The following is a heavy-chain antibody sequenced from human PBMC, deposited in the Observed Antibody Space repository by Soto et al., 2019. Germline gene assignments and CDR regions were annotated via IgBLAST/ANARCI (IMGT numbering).Heavy chain of an antibody. Sequence: PGESLKISCKGSGYSFTDYWIGWVRQMPGKGLEWMGIIYPGDSDTRYSPSFQGQVTISADESINTAYLQWSSLKASDTAMYYCARRMPPYGLGYYFDYWGQGTLVTVSS. V-gene: IGHV5-51*01. D-gene: IGHD3-10*01. CDR3: ARRMPPYGLGYYFDY. J-gene: IGHJ4*02. CDR1: GYSFTDYW. CDR2: IYPGDSDT.